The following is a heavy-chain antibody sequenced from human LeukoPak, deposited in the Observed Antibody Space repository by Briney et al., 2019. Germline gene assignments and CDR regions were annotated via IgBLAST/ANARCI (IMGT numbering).Heavy chain of an antibody. V-gene: IGHV6-1*01. Sequence: SQTLSLTCAISGDSVSSNSTACNWIRQSPSRGLEWLGRTYYRSKWYSDYAVSVKSRITINLNTSKNQFSLQLNSVTPEDTAVYYCVRGGQGDGYSADEAFDIWGQGTMVTVSS. D-gene: IGHD5-24*01. CDR1: GDSVSSNSTA. J-gene: IGHJ3*02. CDR3: VRGGQGDGYSADEAFDI. CDR2: TYYRSKWYS.